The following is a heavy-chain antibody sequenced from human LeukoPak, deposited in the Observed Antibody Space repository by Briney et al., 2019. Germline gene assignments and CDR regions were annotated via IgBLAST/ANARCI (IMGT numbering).Heavy chain of an antibody. CDR1: GGSLSSGGYY. Sequence: PSETLSLTCTVSGGSLSSGGYYWSWLRQHPGKGLEWIGYIYYSGSTYYNPSLKSRVTISVDTSKNQFALKLSSVTAADTAVYYCARASDFWSGHNWFDLWGQGTLVTVSS. J-gene: IGHJ5*02. V-gene: IGHV4-31*03. CDR2: IYYSGST. D-gene: IGHD3-3*01. CDR3: ARASDFWSGHNWFDL.